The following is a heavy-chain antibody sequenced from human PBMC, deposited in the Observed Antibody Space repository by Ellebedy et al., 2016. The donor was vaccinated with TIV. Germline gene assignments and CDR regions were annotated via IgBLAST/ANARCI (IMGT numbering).Heavy chain of an antibody. V-gene: IGHV4-59*11. CDR2: IYYSGST. D-gene: IGHD6-13*01. CDR3: ARGSMKQQLVRRYYGMDV. CDR1: GGSISGHY. Sequence: SETLSLTCTVSGGSISGHYWSWIRQSPGKGLEWIGYIYYSGSTNYNPSLKSRVTISVDTSKNQFSLKLSSVTAADTAVHYCARGSMKQQLVRRYYGMDVWGQGTTVTVSS. J-gene: IGHJ6*02.